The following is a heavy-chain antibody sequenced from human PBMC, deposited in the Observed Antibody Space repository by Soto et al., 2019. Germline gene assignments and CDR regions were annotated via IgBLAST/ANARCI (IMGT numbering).Heavy chain of an antibody. J-gene: IGHJ5*02. CDR1: GGSFSGYY. D-gene: IGHD6-13*01. Sequence: SETLSLTCAVYGGSFSGYYWSWIRQPPGKGLEWIGEINHSGSTNYNPSLKSRVTISVDTSKNQFSLKLSSVTAADTAVYYCARGLMYSSSWYVWFDPWGQGTLVTVSS. CDR3: ARGLMYSSSWYVWFDP. V-gene: IGHV4-34*01. CDR2: INHSGST.